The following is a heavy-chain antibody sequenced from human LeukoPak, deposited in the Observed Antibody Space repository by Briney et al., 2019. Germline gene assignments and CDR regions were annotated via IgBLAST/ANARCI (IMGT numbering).Heavy chain of an antibody. CDR1: VGSLRSSNYY. V-gene: IGHV4-39*07. CDR2: IYYSGST. D-gene: IGHD3-10*01. J-gene: IGHJ4*02. CDR3: STEIVTMVRGVITHHYFDY. Sequence: SETLFLTCTVSVGSLRSSNYYWGWIRQPPGKGLEWIGSIYYSGSTYYNPSLKSRVTISVDKSKNQFSLKLNSVTAADTAVFYCSTEIVTMVRGVITHHYFDYWGQGTLVTVSS.